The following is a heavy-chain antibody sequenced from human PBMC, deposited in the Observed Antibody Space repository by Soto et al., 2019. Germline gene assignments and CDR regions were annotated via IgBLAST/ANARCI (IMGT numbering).Heavy chain of an antibody. Sequence: QVHLVQSGAEVKKPGASVKVSCKASGYIFSTYTMHWVRQAPGQRLEWMGWFNAANGNTKYSQNFQGRVTISRDTSASTAYLELSSLRSEDTAVYYCARVSFETSGYADYWGQGTLVTVSS. CDR2: FNAANGNT. J-gene: IGHJ4*02. D-gene: IGHD3-22*01. CDR3: ARVSFETSGYADY. V-gene: IGHV1-3*01. CDR1: GYIFSTYT.